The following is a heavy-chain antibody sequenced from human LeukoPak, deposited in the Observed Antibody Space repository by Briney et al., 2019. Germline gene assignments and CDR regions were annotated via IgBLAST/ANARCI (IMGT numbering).Heavy chain of an antibody. CDR3: ARVEGSSSGNY. J-gene: IGHJ4*02. CDR1: GGTFSSYA. CDR2: IIPILGIA. Sequence: GASVKVSCKASGGTFSSYAISWVRQAPGQGLEWMGRIIPILGIANYAQKFQGRVTITADKSTSTAYMELSSLRSEDTAVYYCARVEGSSSGNYWGQGTLVTVSS. V-gene: IGHV1-69*04. D-gene: IGHD6-13*01.